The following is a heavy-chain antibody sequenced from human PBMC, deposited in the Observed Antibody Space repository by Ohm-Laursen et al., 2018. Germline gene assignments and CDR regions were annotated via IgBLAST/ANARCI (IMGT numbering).Heavy chain of an antibody. V-gene: IGHV3-7*01. Sequence: SLRLSCAASGFTSFSSHWMSWVRQAPGKGLEWVAAVNQDGSEKYYVDSVKGRFTISRDNAKNSLYLQMNSLRAEDTAVYYCARAHSSSWSYYYYYGMDVWGQGTTVTVSS. CDR1: GFTSFSSHW. J-gene: IGHJ6*02. CDR3: ARAHSSSWSYYYYYGMDV. CDR2: VNQDGSEK. D-gene: IGHD6-13*01.